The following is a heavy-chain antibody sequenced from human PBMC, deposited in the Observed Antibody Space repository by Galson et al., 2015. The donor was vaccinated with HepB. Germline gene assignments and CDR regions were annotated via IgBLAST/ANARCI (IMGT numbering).Heavy chain of an antibody. V-gene: IGHV1-69*06. Sequence: SCKASGGTFSSYAISWVRQAPGQGLEWMGGIIPIFGTANYAQKFQGRVTITADKSTSTAYMELSSLRSEDTAVYYCARDKGRYCSSTSCYETVVKNYNWFDPWGQGTLVTVSS. J-gene: IGHJ5*02. CDR3: ARDKGRYCSSTSCYETVVKNYNWFDP. CDR1: GGTFSSYA. CDR2: IIPIFGTA. D-gene: IGHD2-2*01.